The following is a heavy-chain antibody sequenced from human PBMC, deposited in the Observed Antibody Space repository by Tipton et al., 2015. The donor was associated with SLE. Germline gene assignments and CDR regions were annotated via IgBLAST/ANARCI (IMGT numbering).Heavy chain of an antibody. CDR1: GFTVSTNY. CDR3: ARDNSGLDY. CDR2: IYSGGST. J-gene: IGHJ4*02. D-gene: IGHD2-15*01. Sequence: SLRLSCAASGFTVSTNYMSWVRQAPGKGLEWVSVIYSGGSTSYADFVRGRFTISRDNSKNTLYLQMNSLRAEDTAVYYCARDNSGLDYWGQGTLVTVSS. V-gene: IGHV3-53*05.